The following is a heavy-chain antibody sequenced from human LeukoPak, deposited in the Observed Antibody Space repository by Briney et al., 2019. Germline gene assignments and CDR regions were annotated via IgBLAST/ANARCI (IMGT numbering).Heavy chain of an antibody. CDR1: GYTFTGYY. CDR3: ARGVPILYYYYYYGMDV. Sequence: ASVKVSCKASGYTFTGYYMHWVRRAPGQGLEWMGWINPNSGGTNYAQKFQGRVTMTRDTSIGTAYMELSRLRSDDTAVYYCARGVPILYYYYYYGMDVWGQGTTVTVSS. D-gene: IGHD2-15*01. CDR2: INPNSGGT. V-gene: IGHV1-2*02. J-gene: IGHJ6*02.